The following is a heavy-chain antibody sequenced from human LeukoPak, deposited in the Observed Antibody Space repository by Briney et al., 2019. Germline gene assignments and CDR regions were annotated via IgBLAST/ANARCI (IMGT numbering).Heavy chain of an antibody. J-gene: IGHJ5*02. CDR1: GFTLSNPL. CDR2: ISSDGTDI. V-gene: IGHV3-23*01. Sequence: PGGPVTLPCAPSGFTLSNPLVTWAPPAPGAGREWVSAISSDGTDIYHADSVKGRFTISRDYFKSTVYLQMSSLRVEDTAVYYCAKREGENNGPIDAWGQGNLVIVSS. CDR3: AKREGENNGPIDA. D-gene: IGHD3-16*01.